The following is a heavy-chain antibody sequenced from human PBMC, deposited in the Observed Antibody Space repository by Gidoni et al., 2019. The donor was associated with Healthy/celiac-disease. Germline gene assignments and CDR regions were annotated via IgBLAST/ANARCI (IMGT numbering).Heavy chain of an antibody. D-gene: IGHD4-4*01. J-gene: IGHJ6*02. Sequence: QVQLVQSGAEVKKPGSSVKVSCKASGGTFSRYAISWVRQAPGQGLEWMGGIIPIFGTANYAQKFQGRVTITADKSTSTAYMELSSLRSEDTAVYYCARDQVDEASWDDYSNLYYGMDVWGQGTTVTVSS. V-gene: IGHV1-69*06. CDR1: GGTFSRYA. CDR2: IIPIFGTA. CDR3: ARDQVDEASWDDYSNLYYGMDV.